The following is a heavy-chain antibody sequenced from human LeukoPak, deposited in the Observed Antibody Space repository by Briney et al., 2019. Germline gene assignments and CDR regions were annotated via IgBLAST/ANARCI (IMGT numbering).Heavy chain of an antibody. CDR2: INHSGST. Sequence: PSETLSLTCAVYGGSFSGYYWSWIRQPPGKGLEWIGEINHSGSTNYNPSLKSRVTISVDTSKNQFSLKLSSVTAAATAVDYCARGQRGYSYGYRVGSICVFDYWGQGTLVTVSS. V-gene: IGHV4-34*01. CDR1: GGSFSGYY. D-gene: IGHD5-18*01. J-gene: IGHJ4*02. CDR3: ARGQRGYSYGYRVGSICVFDY.